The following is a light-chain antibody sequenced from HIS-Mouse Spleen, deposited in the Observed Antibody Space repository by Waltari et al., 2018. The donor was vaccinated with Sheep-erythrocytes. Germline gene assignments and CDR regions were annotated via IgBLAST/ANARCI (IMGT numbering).Light chain of an antibody. CDR2: DVS. V-gene: IGLV2-11*01. J-gene: IGLJ1*01. CDR1: SSDVGVYNY. CDR3: CSYAGSYNHV. Sequence: QSALTQPRSVSGSPGPSVTIYCPGTSSDVGVYNYVSWYQQHPGKAPKLMIYDVSKRPSGVPDRFSGSKSGNTASLTISGLQAEDEADYYCCSYAGSYNHVFATGTKVTVL.